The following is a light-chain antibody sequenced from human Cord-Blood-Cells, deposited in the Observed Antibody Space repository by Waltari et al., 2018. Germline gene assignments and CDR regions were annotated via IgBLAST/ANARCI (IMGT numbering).Light chain of an antibody. CDR1: QSVSSY. J-gene: IGKJ5*01. Sequence: IVSTQPPATLSLSPGERATLSCRASQSVSSYLAWYQQKPGQAPSLLIYDASNRATGTPARFSGRGSGTDFTLTSSSLEGEGFAVYDCQQRSNWPPTFGQGTRLEIK. CDR3: QQRSNWPPT. V-gene: IGKV3-11*01. CDR2: DAS.